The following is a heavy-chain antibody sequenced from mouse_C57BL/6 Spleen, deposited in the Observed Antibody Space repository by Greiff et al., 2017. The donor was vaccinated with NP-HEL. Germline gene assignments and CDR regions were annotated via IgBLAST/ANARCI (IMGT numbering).Heavy chain of an antibody. V-gene: IGHV14-3*01. D-gene: IGHD2-3*01. CDR1: GFNIKNTY. CDR2: IDPANGNT. CDR3: SRIYDGYYDWFAY. J-gene: IGHJ3*01. Sequence: EVKLMESVAELVRPGASVKLSCTASGFNIKNTYMHWVKQRPEQGLEWIGRIDPANGNTKYAPKFPGKATINADTSSHTAYLQLSSLTSEDTAIYYCSRIYDGYYDWFAYWGQGTLVTVSA.